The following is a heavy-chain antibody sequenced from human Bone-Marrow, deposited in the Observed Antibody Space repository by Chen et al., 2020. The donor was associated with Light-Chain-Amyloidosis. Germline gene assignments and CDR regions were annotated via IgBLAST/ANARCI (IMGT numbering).Heavy chain of an antibody. V-gene: IGHV4-39*01. J-gene: IGHJ4*02. Sequence: LQLQESGPGLVKPSDTLSLTCTVSGGSISSSSYSWGWIRQPPGKGLEWIGSIYYSGSTYYNPSLKSRVTISVDTSKNQFSLKLSSVTAADTAVYYCARQYYDFWSGSYYFDYWGQGTLVTVSS. CDR2: IYYSGST. D-gene: IGHD3-3*01. CDR1: GGSISSSSYS. CDR3: ARQYYDFWSGSYYFDY.